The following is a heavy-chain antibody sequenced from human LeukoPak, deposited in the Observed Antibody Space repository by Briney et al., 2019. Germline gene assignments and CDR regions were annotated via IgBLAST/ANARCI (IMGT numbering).Heavy chain of an antibody. CDR2: IYYSGST. D-gene: IGHD7-27*01. V-gene: IGHV4-59*01. J-gene: IGHJ6*03. Sequence: SETLSLTCTVSGGSISSYYWSWIRQPPGKGLEWIGYIYYSGSTNYKPSLKSRVTISVETSKNQFSLKLRSVTAADTAVYYCARPRYPYYRLSGADYYYMDVWGKGTTVTVSS. CDR1: GGSISSYY. CDR3: ARPRYPYYRLSGADYYYMDV.